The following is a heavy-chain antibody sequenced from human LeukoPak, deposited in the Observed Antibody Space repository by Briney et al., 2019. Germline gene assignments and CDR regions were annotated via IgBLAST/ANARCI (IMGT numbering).Heavy chain of an antibody. V-gene: IGHV3-23*01. J-gene: IGHJ4*02. CDR2: ISDSGGST. Sequence: GGSLRLSCAVSGITLSNYGMSWVRQAPGKGLEWVAGISDSGGSTNYADSVKGRFTISRDSPKNTLYLQMTSLRAEDTAVYFCAKRGVVIRVILVGFHKEAYYFDSWDQGALVTVSS. CDR3: AKRGVVIRVILVGFHKEAYYFDS. D-gene: IGHD3-22*01. CDR1: GITLSNYG.